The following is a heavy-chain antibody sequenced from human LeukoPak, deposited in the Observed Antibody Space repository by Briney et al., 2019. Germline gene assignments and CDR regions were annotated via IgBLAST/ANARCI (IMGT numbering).Heavy chain of an antibody. CDR3: ARGSRITMVRGVIDWDPNDY. CDR1: GGTFSSYA. D-gene: IGHD3-10*01. CDR2: IIPILATA. V-gene: IGHV1-69*13. Sequence: ASVKVSCKASGGTFSSYAISWVRQAPGEGLEWMGGIIPILATANYAQKFQGRVTITADESTSTVYMELSSLRSEDTAVYYCARGSRITMVRGVIDWDPNDYWGQGTLVTVSS. J-gene: IGHJ4*02.